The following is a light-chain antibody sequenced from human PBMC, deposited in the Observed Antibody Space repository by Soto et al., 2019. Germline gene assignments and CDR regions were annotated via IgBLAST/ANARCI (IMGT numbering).Light chain of an antibody. CDR3: AAWDGSLNNVL. CDR2: ANN. Sequence: QSVLTQPPSASGTPGQRVSLSCSGSGSSIGTNTVNWYRQLPGTAPKLLIYANNQRPSGVPDRFSGSKSGTSVSLAISGLQSEDEAEYYCAAWDGSLNNVLFGGGTKLTVL. V-gene: IGLV1-44*01. J-gene: IGLJ2*01. CDR1: GSSIGTNT.